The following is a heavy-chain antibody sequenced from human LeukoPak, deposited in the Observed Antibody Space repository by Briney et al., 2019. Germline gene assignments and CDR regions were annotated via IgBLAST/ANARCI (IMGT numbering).Heavy chain of an antibody. CDR1: GYTFTSYY. Sequence: AAVRVSCEASGYTFTSYYMHWVRQAPGQGLEWMGIINPRGGSTSYAQKFQGRVTMTRDTSTSTVYMELSSLSSEDTAVYYCARGGRERYSSGWTDAFDIWGQGTMVTVSS. CDR2: INPRGGST. CDR3: ARGGRERYSSGWTDAFDI. J-gene: IGHJ3*02. D-gene: IGHD6-19*01. V-gene: IGHV1-46*01.